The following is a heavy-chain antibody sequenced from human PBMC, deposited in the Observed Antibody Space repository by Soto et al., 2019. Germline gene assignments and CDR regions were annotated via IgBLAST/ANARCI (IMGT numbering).Heavy chain of an antibody. Sequence: QVQLVQSGAEVKKPGASVKVSCKASGYTFTSYGISWVRQAPGQGLEWMGWISAYNGNTNYAQKLQGRVTMTTDTXTXXAYMELRSLRSDDTAVYYCARDRSSILEWFRYFQHWGQGTPVTVSS. V-gene: IGHV1-18*01. D-gene: IGHD3-3*01. CDR3: ARDRSSILEWFRYFQH. J-gene: IGHJ1*01. CDR1: GYTFTSYG. CDR2: ISAYNGNT.